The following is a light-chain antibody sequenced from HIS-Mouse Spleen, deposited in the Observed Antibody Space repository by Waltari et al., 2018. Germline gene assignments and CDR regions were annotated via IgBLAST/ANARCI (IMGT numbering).Light chain of an antibody. CDR3: SSYAGSNNLV. CDR1: TSAVGGYNY. Sequence: QSAWTQPPPASGPPGQSVTIPSPGTTSAVGGYNYVSWYQQHPGKAPKLMIYEVSKRPSGVPDRFSGSKSGNTASLTVSGLQAEDEADYYCSSYAGSNNLVFGGGTKLTVL. CDR2: EVS. V-gene: IGLV2-8*01. J-gene: IGLJ2*01.